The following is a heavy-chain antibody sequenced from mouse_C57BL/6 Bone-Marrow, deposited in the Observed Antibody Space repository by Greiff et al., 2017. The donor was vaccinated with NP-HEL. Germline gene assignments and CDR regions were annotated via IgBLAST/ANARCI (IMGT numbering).Heavy chain of an antibody. V-gene: IGHV1-72*01. J-gene: IGHJ3*01. Sequence: QVQLKQPGAELVKPGASVKLSCKASGYTFTSYWMHWVKQRPGRGLEWIGRIDPNSGGTKYNEKFKSKATLTVDKPSSTAYMQLSSLTSEDSAVYDCARPYYYGSSPWFAFWGQGTRVTVSA. D-gene: IGHD1-1*01. CDR1: GYTFTSYW. CDR2: IDPNSGGT. CDR3: ARPYYYGSSPWFAF.